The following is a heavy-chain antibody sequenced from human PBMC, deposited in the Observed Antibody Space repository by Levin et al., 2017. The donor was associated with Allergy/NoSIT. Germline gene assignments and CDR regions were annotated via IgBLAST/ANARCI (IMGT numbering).Heavy chain of an antibody. D-gene: IGHD5-24*01. V-gene: IGHV3-74*01. Sequence: GGSLRLSCAASGFTFSSYWMHWVRQAPGKGLVWVSRINSDGSSTSYADSVKGRFTISRDNAKNTLYLQMNSLRAEDTAVYYCASAPRGWLQFDWGQGTLVTVSS. CDR3: ASAPRGWLQFD. CDR2: INSDGSST. J-gene: IGHJ4*02. CDR1: GFTFSSYW.